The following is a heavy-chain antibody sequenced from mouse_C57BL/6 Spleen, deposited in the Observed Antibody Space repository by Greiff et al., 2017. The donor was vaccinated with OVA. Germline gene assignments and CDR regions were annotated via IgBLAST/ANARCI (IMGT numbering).Heavy chain of an antibody. CDR1: GFSFNTYA. D-gene: IGHD4-1*01. V-gene: IGHV10-1*01. J-gene: IGHJ2*01. CDR3: VRRLANWYFDY. CDR2: IRSKSNNYAT. Sequence: EVKLMESGGGLVQPKGSLKLSCAASGFSFNTYAMNWVRQAPGKGLEWVARIRSKSNNYATYYADSVKDRFTISRDDSESMLYLQMNNLKTEDTAMYYCVRRLANWYFDYWGQGTTLTVSS.